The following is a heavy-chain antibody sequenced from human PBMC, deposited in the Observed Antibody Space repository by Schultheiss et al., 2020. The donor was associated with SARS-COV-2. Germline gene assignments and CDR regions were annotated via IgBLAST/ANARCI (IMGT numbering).Heavy chain of an antibody. CDR3: ARSGGGL. CDR2: NYHSGST. CDR1: GFSLSTSGM. D-gene: IGHD2-15*01. Sequence: SGPTLVKPTETLTLTCTFSGFSLSTSGMCVSWIRQPPGKGLEWIGSNYHSGSTYYNPSLKSRVTISVDTSKNQFSLKLSSVTAADTAVYYCARSGGGLWGQGTLVTVSS. J-gene: IGHJ4*02. V-gene: IGHV4-38-2*02.